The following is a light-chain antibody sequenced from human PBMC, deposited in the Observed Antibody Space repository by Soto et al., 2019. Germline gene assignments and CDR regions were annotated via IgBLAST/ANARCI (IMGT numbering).Light chain of an antibody. CDR3: QQYNSQRT. CDR2: KAS. Sequence: DIQMTQSPSTLSASVGDRVTITCRASQYISSWLAWYQQKPGKAPKLLIYKASSLESGVPSRFSGSGSGTQSTLTIGSVQPDDFETYYCQQYNSQRTFGQGTKVEIK. J-gene: IGKJ1*01. CDR1: QYISSW. V-gene: IGKV1-5*03.